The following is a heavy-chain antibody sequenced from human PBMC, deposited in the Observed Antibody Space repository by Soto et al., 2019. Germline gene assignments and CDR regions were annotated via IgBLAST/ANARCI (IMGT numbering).Heavy chain of an antibody. CDR3: ARHRGYYDFWRGMGPTVDYYGRDV. Sequence: GGSLRLSCAAAGFTFSSYGMHWVRQAPGKGLERVAVVWYAGSNKYYADSVKGRFTISRDTSKNTLYLRMNRLRGEDTAVYHCARHRGYYDFWRGMGPTVDYYGRDVGAQGTTVTGS. D-gene: IGHD3-3*01. J-gene: IGHJ6*02. CDR1: GFTFSSYG. CDR2: VWYAGSNK. V-gene: IGHV3-33*01.